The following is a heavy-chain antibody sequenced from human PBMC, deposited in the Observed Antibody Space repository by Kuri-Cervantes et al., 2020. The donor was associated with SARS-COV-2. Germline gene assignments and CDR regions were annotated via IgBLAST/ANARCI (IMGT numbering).Heavy chain of an antibody. CDR3: ARGITGTTGMNDD. CDR1: GVSISSGSYY. Sequence: SETLSLTCTVSGVSISSGSYYWSWIRQPAGKGLEWIGYIYTSGSTNYNPSLKIRVTIAIDTSKNQFSLKLSSVTAADTAVYYCARGITGTTGMNDDWGQGTLVTVSS. V-gene: IGHV4-61*09. CDR2: IYTSGST. J-gene: IGHJ4*02. D-gene: IGHD1-7*01.